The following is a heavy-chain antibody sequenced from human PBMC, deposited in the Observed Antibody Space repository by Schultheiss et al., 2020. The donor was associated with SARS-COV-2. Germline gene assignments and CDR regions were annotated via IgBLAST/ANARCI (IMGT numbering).Heavy chain of an antibody. V-gene: IGHV3-20*04. CDR3: AREPMTTVTTLYYYYGMDV. CDR2: VNWNGDTT. CDR1: GFSFDDYA. J-gene: IGHJ6*02. Sequence: GGSLRLSCAASGFSFDDYAMSWVRQVPGKGPEWVSGVNWNGDTTSYADSVKGRFTISRDNSKNSLYLQMNSLRAEDTAVYYCAREPMTTVTTLYYYYGMDVWGQGTTVTVSS. D-gene: IGHD4-17*01.